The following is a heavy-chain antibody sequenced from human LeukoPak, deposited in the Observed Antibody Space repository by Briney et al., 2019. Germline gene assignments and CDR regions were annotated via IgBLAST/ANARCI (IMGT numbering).Heavy chain of an antibody. CDR2: TYSGGST. D-gene: IGHD2-2*01. CDR3: ARDGPARWFDP. Sequence: GGSLRLSCAASGFTVSSNYMSWVRQAPGKGLEWVSVTYSGGSTYYADSVKGRFTISRDNSKNTLYLQMNSLRAEDTAVYYCARDGPARWFDPWGQGTLVTVSS. J-gene: IGHJ5*02. CDR1: GFTVSSNY. V-gene: IGHV3-53*01.